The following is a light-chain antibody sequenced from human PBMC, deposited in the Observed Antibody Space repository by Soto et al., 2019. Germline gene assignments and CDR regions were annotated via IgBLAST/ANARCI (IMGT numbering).Light chain of an antibody. CDR3: YSGNSNRDTHDV. V-gene: IGLV2-14*03. CDR1: SSDIGASNY. Sequence: QSALTQPAAVSGSPGQSITISCTGTSSDIGASNYVSWYQQHPGQAPKLMISDVNNRPSGISDRFSGSKSGNTAVLTISGLQAEDEADYYCYSGNSNRDTHDVFGTGTKLTVL. J-gene: IGLJ1*01. CDR2: DVN.